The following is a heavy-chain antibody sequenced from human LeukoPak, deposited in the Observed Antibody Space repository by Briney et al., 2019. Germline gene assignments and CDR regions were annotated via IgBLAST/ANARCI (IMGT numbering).Heavy chain of an antibody. D-gene: IGHD5-12*01. CDR2: ISWNSGSI. CDR3: AKDFGRSAYDRPFDY. Sequence: GGSLRLSCAASGFTFDDYAMHWVRHAPGKGLEWVSGISWNSGSIAYADSVQGRFTISRDNAKNSLYLQMNSLRAEDTALYYCAKDFGRSAYDRPFDYWGQGTLVTVSS. V-gene: IGHV3-9*01. CDR1: GFTFDDYA. J-gene: IGHJ4*02.